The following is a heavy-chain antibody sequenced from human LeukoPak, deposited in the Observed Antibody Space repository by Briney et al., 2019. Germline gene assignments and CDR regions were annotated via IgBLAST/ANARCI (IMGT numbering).Heavy chain of an antibody. CDR2: MNPNSGNT. D-gene: IGHD3-10*01. V-gene: IGHV1-8*01. CDR3: ARDRLRDYYGSGSNYYYMDV. Sequence: ASVKVSCKASGYTFTSYDINWVRQATGQGLEWMGWMNPNSGNTGYAQKFQGRVTMTRNTSISTAYMELSSLRSEDTAVYYCARDRLRDYYGSGSNYYYMDVWGKGTTVTISS. CDR1: GYTFTSYD. J-gene: IGHJ6*03.